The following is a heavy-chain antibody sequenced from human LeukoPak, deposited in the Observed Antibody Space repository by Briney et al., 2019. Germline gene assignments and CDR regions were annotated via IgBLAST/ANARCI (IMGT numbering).Heavy chain of an antibody. CDR1: GYTFTSYY. J-gene: IGHJ4*02. V-gene: IGHV1-2*02. CDR3: ARGEYSYGNDY. D-gene: IGHD5-18*01. CDR2: INPNTGDT. Sequence: ASVKVSCKASGYTFTSYYMHWVRQSPGQGLEWMGWINPNTGDTNYAQKFQGRVTMTRDTSINTAYMELSRLRSDDTAVYYCARGEYSYGNDYWGQGTLVTVSS.